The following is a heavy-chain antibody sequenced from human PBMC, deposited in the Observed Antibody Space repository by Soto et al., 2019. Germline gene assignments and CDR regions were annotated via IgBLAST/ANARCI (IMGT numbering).Heavy chain of an antibody. J-gene: IGHJ2*01. V-gene: IGHV4-61*01. D-gene: IGHD6-13*01. CDR2: IYNSGST. CDR1: GGSVSGGTHY. CDR3: ARGYRTSWYWFDL. Sequence: QAQLQESGPGPVKPSETLSLTCTVSGGSVSGGTHYWSWIRQPPGKGLEWIGYIYNSGSTNYNPPPKSRVTISVDTSKDQFSLKLSSVTAADTAVYYCARGYRTSWYWFDLWGRGTLVTVSS.